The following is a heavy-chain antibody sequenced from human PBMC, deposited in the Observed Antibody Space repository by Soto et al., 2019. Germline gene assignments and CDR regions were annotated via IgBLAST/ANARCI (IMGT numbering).Heavy chain of an antibody. CDR1: GGSISSSSYY. Sequence: SETLSLTCTVSGGSISSSSYYWGWIRQPPGKGPEWIGSIYYSGSTYYNPSLKSRVTISVDTSKNQFSLKLSSVTAADTAVYYCARRARPSIAARRDFDYWGQGTLVTVSS. CDR2: IYYSGST. CDR3: ARRARPSIAARRDFDY. J-gene: IGHJ4*02. D-gene: IGHD6-6*01. V-gene: IGHV4-39*01.